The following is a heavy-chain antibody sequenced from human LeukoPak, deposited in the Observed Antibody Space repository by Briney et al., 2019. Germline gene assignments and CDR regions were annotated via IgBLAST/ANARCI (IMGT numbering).Heavy chain of an antibody. CDR2: IYWDDDK. J-gene: IGHJ3*02. CDR3: ARTTVTTAFHS. Sequence: SGPTLVKPTQTLTLTCTFSGFSLSTSGVGVGWIRQPPGRALEWLALIYWDDDKRYSPSLKSRLTITKDTPKNQVVLTMTNMDPVDTATYYCARTTVTTAFHSWGQGTVVPVSS. V-gene: IGHV2-5*02. D-gene: IGHD4-17*01. CDR1: GFSLSTSGVG.